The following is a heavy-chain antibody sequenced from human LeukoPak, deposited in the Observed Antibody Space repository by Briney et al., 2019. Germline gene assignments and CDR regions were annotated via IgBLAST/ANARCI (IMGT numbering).Heavy chain of an antibody. CDR2: TRSKANSYAT. Sequence: GGSLRLSCAASGFTFSGSAMHWVRQASGNGLEWVGRTRSKANSYATAYAASVKGRFTISRDDSKNTAYLQMNSLKTEDTAVYYCTTPGGYYFDYWGQGTLVTVSS. CDR3: TTPGGYYFDY. J-gene: IGHJ4*02. CDR1: GFTFSGSA. V-gene: IGHV3-73*01. D-gene: IGHD3-16*01.